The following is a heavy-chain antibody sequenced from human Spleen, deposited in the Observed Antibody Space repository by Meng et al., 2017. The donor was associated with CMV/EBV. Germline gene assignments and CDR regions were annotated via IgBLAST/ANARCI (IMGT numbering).Heavy chain of an antibody. CDR1: GFTFSSYG. V-gene: IGHV3-30*02. D-gene: IGHD2-15*01. CDR2: IRYDGSNK. J-gene: IGHJ4*02. Sequence: QVRLLGSGGGGVQPGGSLRLSCAASGFTFSSYGMHWVRQAPGKGLEWVAFIRYDGSNKYYADSVKGRFTISRDNSKNTLYLQMNSLRAEDTAVYYCAKWWALDYWGQGTLVTVSS. CDR3: AKWWALDY.